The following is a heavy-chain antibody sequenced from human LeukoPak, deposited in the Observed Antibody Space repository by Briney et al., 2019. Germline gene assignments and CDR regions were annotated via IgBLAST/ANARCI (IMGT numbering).Heavy chain of an antibody. D-gene: IGHD6-13*01. Sequence: SETLSLTCTVSGGSFSNYYLNWIRQPPGKGLEWIGYISYSGSTNYNPSLRSRVTISVDTSKNQFSLKLSSVTAADTAVYYCARLPPPDYCSSWYLTVWYFDLWGRGTLVTVSS. CDR3: ARLPPPDYCSSWYLTVWYFDL. V-gene: IGHV4-59*08. J-gene: IGHJ2*01. CDR1: GGSFSNYY. CDR2: ISYSGST.